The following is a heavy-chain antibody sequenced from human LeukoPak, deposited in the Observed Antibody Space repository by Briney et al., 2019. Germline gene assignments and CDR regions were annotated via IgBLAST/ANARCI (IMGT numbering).Heavy chain of an antibody. CDR2: IYYSGST. D-gene: IGHD3-10*01. Sequence: SQTLSLTCAVSGGSIRSGGYSWSWIRQPPGRGLEWIGYIYYSGSTYCNPSLKSRVTISVDTSKNQFSLKLSSVTAADTAVYYCARESNYHGSGTGWFDPWGQGTLVTVSS. J-gene: IGHJ5*02. V-gene: IGHV4-30-4*07. CDR1: GGSIRSGGYS. CDR3: ARESNYHGSGTGWFDP.